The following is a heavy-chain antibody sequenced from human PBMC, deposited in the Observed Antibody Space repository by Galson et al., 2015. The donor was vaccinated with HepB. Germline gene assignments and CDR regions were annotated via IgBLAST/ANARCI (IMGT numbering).Heavy chain of an antibody. CDR2: ISSSSGYI. CDR3: ARGGYSYGYDY. D-gene: IGHD5-18*01. Sequence: SLRLSCAASGFPFRTYTMNWVRQAPGKGLECVSSISSSSGYIRYADSVKGRFTISRDNAKNSLYLQMNSLRAEDTAVYYCARGGYSYGYDYWGQGTLITVSS. CDR1: GFPFRTYT. V-gene: IGHV3-21*01. J-gene: IGHJ4*02.